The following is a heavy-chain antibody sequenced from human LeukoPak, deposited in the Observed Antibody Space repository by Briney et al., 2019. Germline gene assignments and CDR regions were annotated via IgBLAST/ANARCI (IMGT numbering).Heavy chain of an antibody. CDR2: ISYDGSNK. CDR1: GLTFRNYG. CDR3: ASHRGDYATGYFDY. Sequence: PGGSLRLSCAASGLTFRNYGMHWVRQAPGKGLEWVAIISYDGSNKYYADSVRGRFTISKDNSQNTLYLQMNSLRAEDTAVYYCASHRGDYATGYFDYWGQGTQVTVSS. J-gene: IGHJ4*02. D-gene: IGHD1-1*01. V-gene: IGHV3-30*03.